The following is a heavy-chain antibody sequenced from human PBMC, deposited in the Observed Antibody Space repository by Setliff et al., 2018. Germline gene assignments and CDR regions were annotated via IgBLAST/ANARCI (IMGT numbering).Heavy chain of an antibody. Sequence: PSETLSLTCTVSGDSLSSSYWSWIRQPPGKGLEWIGRFSYGVSTIYNPSLESRVTFSVDTSKNQFSLKLTSVTAADTAVYYCARRVLGCGRTACPLGGSYNWFDPWGQGIGVTVSS. D-gene: IGHD3-16*01. CDR3: ARRVLGCGRTACPLGGSYNWFDP. V-gene: IGHV4-59*08. J-gene: IGHJ5*02. CDR2: FSYGVST. CDR1: GDSLSSSY.